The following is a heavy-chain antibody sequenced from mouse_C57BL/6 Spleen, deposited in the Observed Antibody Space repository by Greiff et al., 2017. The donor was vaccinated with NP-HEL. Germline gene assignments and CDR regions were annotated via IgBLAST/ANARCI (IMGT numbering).Heavy chain of an antibody. CDR3: EKCDDDSSRYAMDY. V-gene: IGHV2-3*01. J-gene: IGHJ4*01. CDR1: GFSLTSYG. CDR2: IWGDGST. Sequence: VKLQESGPGLVAPSPSLSISCTVSGFSLTSYGVSWVRQPPGKGLEWLGVIWGDGSTNYHSALISRLSISKDNSKSQVSLILISLQTDQTTTHYCEKCDDDSSRYAMDYWGQGTTVTVSS. D-gene: IGHD1-1*01.